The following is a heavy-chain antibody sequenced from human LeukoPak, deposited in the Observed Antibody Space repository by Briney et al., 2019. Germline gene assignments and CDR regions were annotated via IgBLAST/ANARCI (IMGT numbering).Heavy chain of an antibody. Sequence: ASVKVSCKASGYIFTSYYMHWVRQAPGQGLEWMGIINPSGGSTSYAQKFQGRVTMTRDMSTSTVYMELSSLRSEDTAVYYCARDRDSSSWYSWFDPWGQGTLVTVSS. J-gene: IGHJ5*02. D-gene: IGHD6-13*01. CDR1: GYIFTSYY. CDR2: INPSGGST. CDR3: ARDRDSSSWYSWFDP. V-gene: IGHV1-46*01.